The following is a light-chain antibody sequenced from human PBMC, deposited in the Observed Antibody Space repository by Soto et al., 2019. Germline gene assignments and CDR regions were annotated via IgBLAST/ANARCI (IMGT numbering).Light chain of an antibody. Sequence: DIQLTQSPSFLSASVGDRVTITCRASQGISSYLAWYQQKPGKAPKLLIYAASTLQSGVPSRFSGSGSGTEFTLTISSLQPEDFATYYCQQFHSYSPTFGQGTKVDIK. J-gene: IGKJ1*01. V-gene: IGKV1-9*01. CDR1: QGISSY. CDR2: AAS. CDR3: QQFHSYSPT.